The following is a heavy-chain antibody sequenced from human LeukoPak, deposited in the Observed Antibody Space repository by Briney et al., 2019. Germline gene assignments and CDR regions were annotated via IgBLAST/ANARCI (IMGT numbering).Heavy chain of an antibody. D-gene: IGHD2-2*01. J-gene: IGHJ4*02. CDR1: GFTFSSYG. Sequence: GRSLRLSCAASGFTFSSYGMHWVRQAPGKGLEWVALIWYDGSNKYYADSVKGRFTISRDNSKNTLYLQMNSLRAEDTAVYYCARDQGCTSTNCYSLFFHYWGQGTLVTVSS. CDR3: ARDQGCTSTNCYSLFFHY. V-gene: IGHV3-33*08. CDR2: IWYDGSNK.